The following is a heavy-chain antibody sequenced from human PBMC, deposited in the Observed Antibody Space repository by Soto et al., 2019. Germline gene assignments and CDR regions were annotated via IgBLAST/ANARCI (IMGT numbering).Heavy chain of an antibody. CDR3: ARDPGYCTNGVCPIFDF. J-gene: IGHJ4*02. V-gene: IGHV4-59*02. Sequence: SETLSLTCTVSGHSVTNYFWNWMRQPPGKGLEWIGHIYHGGRTNYSPSLRSRVTMSLDSSKNQFSLNLSSVTAADTAVYFCARDPGYCTNGVCPIFDFWGQGLLVTVSS. CDR1: GHSVTNYF. D-gene: IGHD2-8*01. CDR2: IYHGGRT.